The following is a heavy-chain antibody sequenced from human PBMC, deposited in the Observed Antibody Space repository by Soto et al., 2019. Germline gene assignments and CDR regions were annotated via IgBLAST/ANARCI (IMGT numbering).Heavy chain of an antibody. CDR2: IYHSGST. CDR1: GYSISSGYY. Sequence: PSKTLSLTCAVSGYSISSGYYWGWIRQPPGKGLEWIGYIYHSGSTYYNPSLKSRVTISVDTSKNQFSLSLTSVTAADTAVYSCARGRGGNSVDYWGQGTLVTVSS. V-gene: IGHV4-38-2*01. CDR3: ARGRGGNSVDY. J-gene: IGHJ4*02. D-gene: IGHD1-1*01.